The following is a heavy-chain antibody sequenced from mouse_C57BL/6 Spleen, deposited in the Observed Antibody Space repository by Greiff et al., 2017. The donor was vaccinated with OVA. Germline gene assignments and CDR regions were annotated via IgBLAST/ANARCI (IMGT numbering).Heavy chain of an antibody. Sequence: QVQLKESGAELAKPGASVKLSCKASGYTFTSYWMHWVKQRPGQGLEWIGYINPSSGYTKYNQKFKDKATLTADKSSSTAYMQLSSLTYEDSAVYYCARSTIVTTYYFDDWGQGTTLTVSS. J-gene: IGHJ2*01. V-gene: IGHV1-7*01. D-gene: IGHD2-5*01. CDR2: INPSSGYT. CDR3: ARSTIVTTYYFDD. CDR1: GYTFTSYW.